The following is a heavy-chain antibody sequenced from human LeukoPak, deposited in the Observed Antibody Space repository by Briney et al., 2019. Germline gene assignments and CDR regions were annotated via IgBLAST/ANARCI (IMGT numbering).Heavy chain of an antibody. D-gene: IGHD5-24*01. Sequence: GGSLRLSCAASGFTVSSNYMSWVRQAPGKGLEWVSVIYSGGSTYYADSVKGRFTISRDDSKNTLYLQMNSLRAEDTAVYYCARDMATPRDYWGQGTLVTVSS. CDR3: ARDMATPRDY. CDR2: IYSGGST. J-gene: IGHJ4*02. V-gene: IGHV3-66*01. CDR1: GFTVSSNY.